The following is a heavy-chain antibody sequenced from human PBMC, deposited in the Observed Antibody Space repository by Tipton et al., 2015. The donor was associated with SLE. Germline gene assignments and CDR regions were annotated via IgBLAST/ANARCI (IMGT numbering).Heavy chain of an antibody. CDR1: GFTVSSNY. Sequence: SLRLSCAASGFTVSSNYMSWVRQAPGKGLEWVSVIYSGGSTYYADSVKGRFTISRDNAKNSLYLQMNSLRAEDTAVYYCARDPGASCRWGVDVWGQGTTVTVSS. J-gene: IGHJ6*02. D-gene: IGHD3-10*01. V-gene: IGHV3-53*01. CDR3: ARDPGASCRWGVDV. CDR2: IYSGGST.